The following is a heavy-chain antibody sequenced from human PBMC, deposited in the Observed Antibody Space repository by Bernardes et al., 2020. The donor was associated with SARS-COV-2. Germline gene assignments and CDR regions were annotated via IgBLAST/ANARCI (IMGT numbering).Heavy chain of an antibody. CDR2: INGDGSSI. D-gene: IGHD6-13*01. CDR3: ARGGGSSWSYYFDY. V-gene: IGHV3-74*01. Sequence: GSLRLSCAASGFTFSNYWMHWVRQAPGKGPVWVSRINGDGSSINYADSVKGRFTISRDNSQNTLYLQMNSLRVEDTAIYYCARGGGSSWSYYFDYWGQGTLVTVSS. CDR1: GFTFSNYW. J-gene: IGHJ4*02.